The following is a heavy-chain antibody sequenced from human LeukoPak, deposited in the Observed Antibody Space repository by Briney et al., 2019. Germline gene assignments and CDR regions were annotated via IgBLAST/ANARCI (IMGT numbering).Heavy chain of an antibody. J-gene: IGHJ6*03. CDR1: GGSISSYD. V-gene: IGHV4-59*01. CDR3: ARTTTVRGTYYMDV. Sequence: SETLSLTCTVPGGSISSYDWSWIRQPPGRGLEWIGYIYYSGYTNYNPSLKSRVTISVDTSKNQFSLKLSSVTAADTAVYYCARTTTVRGTYYMDVWGKGTTVTISS. D-gene: IGHD3-10*01. CDR2: IYYSGYT.